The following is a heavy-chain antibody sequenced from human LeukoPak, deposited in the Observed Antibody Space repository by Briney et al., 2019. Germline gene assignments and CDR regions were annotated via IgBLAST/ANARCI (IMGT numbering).Heavy chain of an antibody. D-gene: IGHD1-1*01. CDR1: GGSISSNNW. Sequence: PFETLSLTCAVSGGSISSNNWWGWVRQPPGKGLEWIGEIYHSGSPNYNPSLKSRVTISVDKSRNHFSLNLSSVTAADTAVYYCARVNINNWHNCDYWGQGTLVTVSS. J-gene: IGHJ4*02. V-gene: IGHV4-4*02. CDR2: IYHSGSP. CDR3: ARVNINNWHNCDY.